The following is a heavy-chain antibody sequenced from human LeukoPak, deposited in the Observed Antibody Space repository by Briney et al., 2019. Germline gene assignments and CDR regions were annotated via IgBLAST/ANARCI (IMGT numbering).Heavy chain of an antibody. CDR3: AGSRVFSGGHWHNWFDP. CDR2: INHSGAT. D-gene: IGHD6-19*01. Sequence: SETLSLTCAVYGGSFSGYYWSWIRQPPGKGLEWIGEINHSGATNCNVSLKTRVTVSVDTSKNHFSLQLTSVTAADTAVYYCAGSRVFSGGHWHNWFDPWGQGTLVTVSS. V-gene: IGHV4-34*01. CDR1: GGSFSGYY. J-gene: IGHJ5*02.